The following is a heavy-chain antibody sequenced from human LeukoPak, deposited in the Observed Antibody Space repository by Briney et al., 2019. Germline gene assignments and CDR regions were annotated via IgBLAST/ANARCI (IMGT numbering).Heavy chain of an antibody. CDR2: IYPKSGAT. Sequence: ASVKVSCKASGYTFSDYYIHWVRQAPGAGLEWMGWIYPKSGATYYEQKFQGWVTMTRDTSISTAYLQLNRLTSDDTAVYYCARVVYSFGYCDSTTCPNWFDPWGQGSLVTVSS. V-gene: IGHV1-2*04. CDR1: GYTFSDYY. D-gene: IGHD2-2*01. CDR3: ARVVYSFGYCDSTTCPNWFDP. J-gene: IGHJ5*02.